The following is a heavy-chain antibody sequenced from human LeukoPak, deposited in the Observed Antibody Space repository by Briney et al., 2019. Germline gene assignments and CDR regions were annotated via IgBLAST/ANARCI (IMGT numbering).Heavy chain of an antibody. CDR3: ARYTARDYYFDY. J-gene: IGHJ4*02. V-gene: IGHV3-20*01. D-gene: IGHD5-18*01. CDR1: GFTFDDYG. CDR2: INWNGGST. Sequence: GGSPRLSCAASGFTFDDYGMSWVRQAPGKGLEWVSGINWNGGSTGYADSVKGRFTISRDNAKNSLYLQMNSLRAEDTALYHCARYTARDYYFDYWGQGTLVTVSS.